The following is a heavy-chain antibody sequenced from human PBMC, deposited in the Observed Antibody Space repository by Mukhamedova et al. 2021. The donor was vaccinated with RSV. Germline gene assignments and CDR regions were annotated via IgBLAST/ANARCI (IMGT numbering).Heavy chain of an antibody. J-gene: IGHJ3*02. CDR3: AREGQIEMATIIFTRANHAFDI. D-gene: IGHD5-24*01. Sequence: GQGLEWMGGIIPILGIANYAQKFQGRVTITADKSTSTAYMELSSLRSEDTAVYYCAREGQIEMATIIFTRANHAFDIWGQGTMVT. V-gene: IGHV1-69*10. CDR2: IIPILGIA.